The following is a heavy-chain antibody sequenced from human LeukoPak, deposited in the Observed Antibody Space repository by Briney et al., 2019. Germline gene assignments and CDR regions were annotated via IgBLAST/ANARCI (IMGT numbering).Heavy chain of an antibody. D-gene: IGHD4-11*01. J-gene: IGHJ4*02. CDR1: GFTFSNYG. V-gene: IGHV3-30*03. Sequence: GGSLRLSCAASGFTFSNYGMHWVRQAPGKGLEWVAVISYDGSNKYYVDSVKGRFTISRDNAKNSLYLQMNSLRAEDTAVYYCARGSAVTANNFDFWGQGTLVTVSS. CDR3: ARGSAVTANNFDF. CDR2: ISYDGSNK.